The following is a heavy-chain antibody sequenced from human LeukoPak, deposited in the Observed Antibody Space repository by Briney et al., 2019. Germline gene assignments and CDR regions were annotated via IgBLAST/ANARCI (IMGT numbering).Heavy chain of an antibody. D-gene: IGHD6-19*01. V-gene: IGHV4-59*01. CDR1: GGSISSYY. Sequence: SETLSLTCTVSGGSISSYYWSWIRQPPGKGLEWIGYIYYSGSTNYNPSLKSRVTISVDTSKNQFSLKLSSVTAADTAVYYCATGYSSGWYYFDYWGQGPLVTVSS. CDR3: ATGYSSGWYYFDY. J-gene: IGHJ4*02. CDR2: IYYSGST.